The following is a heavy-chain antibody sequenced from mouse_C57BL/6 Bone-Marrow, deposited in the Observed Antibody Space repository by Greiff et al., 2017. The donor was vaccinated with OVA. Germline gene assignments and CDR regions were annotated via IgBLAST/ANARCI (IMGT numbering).Heavy chain of an antibody. V-gene: IGHV1-4*01. CDR1: GYTFTSYT. CDR3: ASHYGSSPFDY. J-gene: IGHJ2*01. D-gene: IGHD1-1*01. CDR2: INPSSGYT. Sequence: VQLQQSGAELARPGASVTMSCKASGYTFTSYTMHLVKQRPGQGLEWIGYINPSSGYTKYNQKFKDKATLTADKSSSTAYMQLSSLTSEDSAVYYCASHYGSSPFDYWGQGTTLTVSS.